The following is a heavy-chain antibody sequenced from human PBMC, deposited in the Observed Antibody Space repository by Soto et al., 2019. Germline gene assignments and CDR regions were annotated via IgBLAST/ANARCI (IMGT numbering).Heavy chain of an antibody. CDR2: IIPIFGTA. CDR3: ARRYCSGGSCSGYFQH. D-gene: IGHD2-15*01. V-gene: IGHV1-69*01. CDR1: GGTFSSYA. Sequence: QVPLVQSGAEVKKPGSSVKVSCKASGGTFSSYAISWVRQAPGQGLEWMGGIIPIFGTANYAQKFQGRVTITADESTSTAYMELSSLRSEDTAVYYCARRYCSGGSCSGYFQHWGQGTLVTVSS. J-gene: IGHJ1*01.